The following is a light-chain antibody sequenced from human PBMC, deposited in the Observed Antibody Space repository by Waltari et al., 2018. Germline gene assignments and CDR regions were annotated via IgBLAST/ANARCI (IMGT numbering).Light chain of an antibody. J-gene: IGKJ1*01. CDR1: QSLLYSDYNRNY. CDR2: WAS. CDR3: HQYYTPPSAT. V-gene: IGKV4-1*01. Sequence: DIVMTQSPDSLTVSLGERATINCKSSQSLLYSDYNRNYLAWYQQKQGQPPKLLISWASVRDSGVPYRFSCSGSVTDFTLTISSLQAEDVAVYYCHQYYTPPSATFGQGTKVEI.